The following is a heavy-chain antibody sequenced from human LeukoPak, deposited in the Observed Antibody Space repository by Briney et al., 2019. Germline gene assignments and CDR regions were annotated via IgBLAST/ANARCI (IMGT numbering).Heavy chain of an antibody. D-gene: IGHD2-2*02. V-gene: IGHV1-46*01. Sequence: ASVKVSCKASGYTFTSYYMHWVRQAPGQGLEWMGIINPSGGSTSYAQKFQGRVTMTRDTSTSTVYMELSSLRSEDTAVYYCAREIREVPAAIADPTNYYYYYGMDVWGQGTTVTVPS. CDR3: AREIREVPAAIADPTNYYYYYGMDV. CDR1: GYTFTSYY. J-gene: IGHJ6*02. CDR2: INPSGGST.